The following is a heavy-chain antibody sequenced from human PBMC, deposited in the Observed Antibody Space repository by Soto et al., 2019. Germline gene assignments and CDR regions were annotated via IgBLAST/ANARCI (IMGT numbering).Heavy chain of an antibody. CDR1: GGSISSGGYS. D-gene: IGHD6-13*01. V-gene: IGHV4-30-2*01. J-gene: IGHJ4*02. CDR2: IYHSGST. CDR3: ASQAAVGTRRGACYFDY. Sequence: PSETLSLTCTVSGGSISSGGYSWSWIRQPPGKGLEWIGYIYHSGSTYYNPSLKSRVTISVDRSKNQFSLRLSSVTAADTAVYYCASQAAVGTRRGACYFDYWGQGTLVTVSS.